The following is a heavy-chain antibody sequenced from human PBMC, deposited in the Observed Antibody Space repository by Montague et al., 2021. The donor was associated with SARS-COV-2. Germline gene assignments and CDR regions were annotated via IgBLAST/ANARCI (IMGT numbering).Heavy chain of an antibody. CDR3: ARVGWELRVGDYYFDY. CDR1: GGSISTCY. J-gene: IGHJ4*02. D-gene: IGHD1-26*01. Sequence: SETLSLTCTVSGGSISTCYWSWIRKPHGKGLGRIGNIYYTWSTNXNYSLKRRLTISVDMSENKFSLNVTSVTPADTAVYYCARVGWELRVGDYYFDYWGQGTLVTVSS. V-gene: IGHV4-59*01. CDR2: IYYTWST.